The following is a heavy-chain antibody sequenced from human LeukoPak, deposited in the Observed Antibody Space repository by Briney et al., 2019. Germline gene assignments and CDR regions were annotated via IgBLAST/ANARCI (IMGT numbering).Heavy chain of an antibody. CDR2: IFISGRT. J-gene: IGHJ4*02. CDR1: GDSMSSYS. V-gene: IGHV4-4*07. Sequence: SETLSLTCTVSGDSMSSYSWSWMRQPAGKGLEWIGRIFISGRTNYNPSPKSRVSMSVDTSKNQFSLKLSSVTAADTAVYYCARDLLGYFDCWGQGTLVTVSS. CDR3: ARDLLGYFDC. D-gene: IGHD2-21*01.